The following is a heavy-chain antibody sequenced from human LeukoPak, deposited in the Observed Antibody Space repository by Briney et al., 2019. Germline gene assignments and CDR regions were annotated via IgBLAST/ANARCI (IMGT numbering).Heavy chain of an antibody. V-gene: IGHV4-34*01. CDR3: ASAPVVPAAMRGYYYYYGMDV. J-gene: IGHJ6*02. Sequence: SETMSLTCAVYGGSFSGYSWTWIRQPPGKGLEWIGEINHSGSTNYNPSIKSRVTISVDMSKNQFSLKLSSVTAADTAVYYCASAPVVPAAMRGYYYYYGMDVWGQGTTVTVSS. CDR2: INHSGST. CDR1: GGSFSGYS. D-gene: IGHD2-2*01.